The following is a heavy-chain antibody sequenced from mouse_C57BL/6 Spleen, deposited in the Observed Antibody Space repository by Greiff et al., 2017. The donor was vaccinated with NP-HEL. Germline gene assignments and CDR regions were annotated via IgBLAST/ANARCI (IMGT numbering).Heavy chain of an antibody. D-gene: IGHD1-1*01. CDR1: GYTFTDYN. V-gene: IGHV1-18*01. J-gene: IGHJ2*01. Sequence: VQLQQSGPELVKPGASVKIPCKASGYTFTDYNMDWVKQSHGKSLEWIGDINPNNGGTIYNQKFKGKATLTVDKSSSTAYMELRSLTSEDTAVYYCARRGLYYYGSSYPFDYWGQGTTLTVSS. CDR2: INPNNGGT. CDR3: ARRGLYYYGSSYPFDY.